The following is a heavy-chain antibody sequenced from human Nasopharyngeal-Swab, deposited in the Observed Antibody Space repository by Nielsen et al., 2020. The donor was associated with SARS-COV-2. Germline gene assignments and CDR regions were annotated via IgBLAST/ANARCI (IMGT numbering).Heavy chain of an antibody. Sequence: QTPSLTRAVYGGSLSVYYWSWICQPPGKGLEWIGEINHIGSTNYNPSLKRRVTISVDTSKNQFSLKLSSVTAADTAVYYCARTRYRYGFFTTGRGGYMDVWGKGTTVTVSS. D-gene: IGHD5-18*01. CDR3: ARTRYRYGFFTTGRGGYMDV. V-gene: IGHV4-34*01. J-gene: IGHJ6*03. CDR2: INHIGST. CDR1: GGSLSVYY.